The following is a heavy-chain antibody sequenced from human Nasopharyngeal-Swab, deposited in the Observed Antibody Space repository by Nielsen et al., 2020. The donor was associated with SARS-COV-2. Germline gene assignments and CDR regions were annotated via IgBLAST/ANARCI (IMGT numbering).Heavy chain of an antibody. CDR3: AKAGAGSWYGDY. CDR1: GFTFSSHG. CDR2: ISYDGSNK. J-gene: IGHJ4*02. Sequence: GGSLRLSCAASGFTFSSHGMHWVRQAPGKGLEWVAVISYDGSNKYYADSVKGRFTISRDNSKNTLYLQMNSLRAEDTAVYYCAKAGAGSWYGDYWGQGTLVTVSS. V-gene: IGHV3-30*18. D-gene: IGHD6-13*01.